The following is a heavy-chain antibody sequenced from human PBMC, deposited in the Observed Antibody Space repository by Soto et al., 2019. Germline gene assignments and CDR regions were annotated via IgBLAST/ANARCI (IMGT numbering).Heavy chain of an antibody. J-gene: IGHJ4*02. D-gene: IGHD6-19*01. V-gene: IGHV4-59*08. CDR2: IYYSGST. CDR3: ARHDRVAGVLDFDY. Sequence: PSETLSLTCTVSGGSISSYYWSWIRQPLGKGLEWIGYIYYSGSTNYNPSLKSRVTISVDTSKNQFSLKLSSVTAADTAVYYCARHDRVAGVLDFDYWGQGTLVTVSS. CDR1: GGSISSYY.